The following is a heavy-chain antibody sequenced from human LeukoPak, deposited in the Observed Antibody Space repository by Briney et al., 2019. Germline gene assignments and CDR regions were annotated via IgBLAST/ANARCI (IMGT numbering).Heavy chain of an antibody. Sequence: PGGSLRLSCAPSGFTFSSYAMIWVRQAPGKGLEWVSLISDSGTSTYYPDSVKGRFTISRDNSKNTVYLQMNSLRAEDTAVYYCAKGVSGYGSGRPFDYWGQGTLVTVSS. CDR2: ISDSGTST. D-gene: IGHD3-10*01. J-gene: IGHJ4*02. CDR3: AKGVSGYGSGRPFDY. V-gene: IGHV3-23*01. CDR1: GFTFSSYA.